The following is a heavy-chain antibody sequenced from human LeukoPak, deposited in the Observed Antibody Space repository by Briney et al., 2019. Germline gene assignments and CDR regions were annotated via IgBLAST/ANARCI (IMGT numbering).Heavy chain of an antibody. CDR2: INGDGSST. D-gene: IGHD2-21*02. Sequence: GGSLRLSCAASGFTFSSYWMHWVRQAPGKGLVWVSRINGDGSSTSYADSVKGRFTISRDSAKNTLYLQMNSLRVEDTAVYYCARDDSMVTVSGMDVWGQGTTVTVSS. CDR1: GFTFSSYW. CDR3: ARDDSMVTVSGMDV. J-gene: IGHJ6*02. V-gene: IGHV3-74*01.